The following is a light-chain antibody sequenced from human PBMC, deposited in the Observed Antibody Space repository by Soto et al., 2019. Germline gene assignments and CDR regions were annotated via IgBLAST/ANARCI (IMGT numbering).Light chain of an antibody. J-gene: IGKJ5*01. CDR3: QQYNNWPPIT. CDR2: GTS. CDR1: QSVSNN. Sequence: EILMTQSPATLSVSPGERATLSCRASQSVSNNLAWYQQKPGQAPRLLIYGTSTRATGVPARFSGSGSGTEFTLTISSLQSEYFAVYYCQQYNNWPPITFGQGTRLDIK. V-gene: IGKV3-15*01.